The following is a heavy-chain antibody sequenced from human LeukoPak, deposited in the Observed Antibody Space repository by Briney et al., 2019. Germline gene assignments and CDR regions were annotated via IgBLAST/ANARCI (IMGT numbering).Heavy chain of an antibody. V-gene: IGHV4-59*12. D-gene: IGHD2-2*01. J-gene: IGHJ5*02. CDR2: IYYSGST. CDR3: AREGTSHNWFDP. Sequence: SETLSLTCTVSGGSISSYYWSWIRQPPGKGLEWIGYIYYSGSTNYNPSLKSRVTISVDTSKNQFSLKLHSVTPADTAVYYCAREGTSHNWFDPWGQGTLVTVSS. CDR1: GGSISSYY.